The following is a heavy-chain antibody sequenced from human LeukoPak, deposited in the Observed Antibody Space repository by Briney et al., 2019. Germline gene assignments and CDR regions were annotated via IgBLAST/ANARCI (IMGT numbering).Heavy chain of an antibody. J-gene: IGHJ4*02. CDR3: ARQNYYDTLGFDY. CDR1: GGSISSSNW. Sequence: SETLSLTCAVSGGSISSSNWWSWVRQPPGKGLEWIGEIYHSGSTNYNPSLKSRVTISVDTSKNQFSLKLSSVTAADTAVYYCARQNYYDTLGFDYWGQGTLVTVSS. D-gene: IGHD3-22*01. V-gene: IGHV4-4*02. CDR2: IYHSGST.